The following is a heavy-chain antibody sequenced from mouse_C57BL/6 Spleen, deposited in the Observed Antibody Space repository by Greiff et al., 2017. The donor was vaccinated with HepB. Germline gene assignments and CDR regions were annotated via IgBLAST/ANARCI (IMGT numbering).Heavy chain of an antibody. Sequence: QVQLKQSGAELVKPGASVKISCKASGYAFSSYWMNWVKQRPGKGLEWIGQIYPGDGDTNYNGKFKGKATLTADKSSSTAYMQLSSLTSEDSAVYFCARWVLGSYFDYWGQGTTLTVSS. CDR1: GYAFSSYW. D-gene: IGHD1-1*01. V-gene: IGHV1-80*01. CDR3: ARWVLGSYFDY. CDR2: IYPGDGDT. J-gene: IGHJ2*01.